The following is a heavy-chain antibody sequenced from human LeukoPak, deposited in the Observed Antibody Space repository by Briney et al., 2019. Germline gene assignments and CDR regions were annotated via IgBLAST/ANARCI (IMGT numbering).Heavy chain of an antibody. CDR3: AGQPPVYCSSTSCYMMEETYYYYYMDV. D-gene: IGHD2-2*02. Sequence: PSETLSLTCAVSGYSISSGYYWGWIRQPPGKGLEWIGIIYHSGSTYYNPSLKSRVTISVDTSKNQFSLKLSSVTAADTAVYYCAGQPPVYCSSTSCYMMEETYYYYYMDVWGKGTTVTVSS. V-gene: IGHV4-38-2*01. J-gene: IGHJ6*03. CDR2: IYHSGST. CDR1: GYSISSGYY.